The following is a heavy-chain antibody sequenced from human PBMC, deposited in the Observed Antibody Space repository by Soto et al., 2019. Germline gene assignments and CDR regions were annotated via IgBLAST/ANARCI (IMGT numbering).Heavy chain of an antibody. CDR3: ARDRRARGSYSLYYYYGMDV. CDR1: GYTFTSYG. D-gene: IGHD1-26*01. CDR2: ISAYNGNT. J-gene: IGHJ6*02. Sequence: ASVKVSCKASGYTFTSYGISWVRQAPGQGLEWMGWISAYNGNTNYAQKLQGRVTMTTDTSTSTAYMELRSLRSDDTAVYYCARDRRARGSYSLYYYYGMDVWGQGTTVTVSS. V-gene: IGHV1-18*01.